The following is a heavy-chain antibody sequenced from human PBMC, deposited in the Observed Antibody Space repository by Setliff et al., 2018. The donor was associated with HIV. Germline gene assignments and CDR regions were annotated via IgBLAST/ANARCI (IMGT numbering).Heavy chain of an antibody. CDR2: IFPGDSDT. CDR1: GCSFSNYW. J-gene: IGHJ4*02. Sequence: PGESLKISCKASGCSFSNYWIGWVRQMPGKGLEWMGVIFPGDSDTRYSPSFQGQVTISADRSITTAYLHWSSLQASDTAMYYCTRRRRAPGTGDLEAYWGQGTLVTVSS. V-gene: IGHV5-51*01. CDR3: TRRRRAPGTGDLEAY. D-gene: IGHD7-27*01.